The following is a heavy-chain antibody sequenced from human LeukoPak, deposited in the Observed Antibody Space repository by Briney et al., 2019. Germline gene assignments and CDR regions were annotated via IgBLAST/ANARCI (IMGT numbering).Heavy chain of an antibody. V-gene: IGHV4-34*01. Sequence: PSETLSLTCAVYGGSFSGYYWCWIRQPPPKGQERIGEMNHSGSTNYNPYLKSRGTISVDTSKNQFSLKLSSVTAADTAVYYCARAEGAFGSETDFDYWGQGTLVTVSS. CDR3: ARAEGAFGSETDFDY. CDR1: GGSFSGYY. CDR2: MNHSGST. J-gene: IGHJ4*02. D-gene: IGHD3-10*01.